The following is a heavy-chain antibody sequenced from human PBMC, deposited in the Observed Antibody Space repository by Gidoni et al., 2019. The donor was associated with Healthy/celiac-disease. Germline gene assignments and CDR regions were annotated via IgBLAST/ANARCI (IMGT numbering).Heavy chain of an antibody. CDR3: ARQSGYSYGYNFEY. D-gene: IGHD5-18*01. CDR1: GGSISSSSYY. CDR2: IYYSGST. Sequence: QLQLQESGPGLVKPSETLSLTCTVSGGSISSSSYYWGWIRQPPGKGLEWIGTIYYSGSTYYNPSLKSRVTISVDTSKNQFSLRLSSMTAADTAVYYCARQSGYSYGYNFEYWGQGTLVTVSS. V-gene: IGHV4-39*01. J-gene: IGHJ4*02.